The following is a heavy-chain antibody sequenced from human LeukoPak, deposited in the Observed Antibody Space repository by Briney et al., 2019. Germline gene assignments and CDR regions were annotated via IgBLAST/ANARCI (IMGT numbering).Heavy chain of an antibody. J-gene: IGHJ6*02. V-gene: IGHV1-8*01. CDR1: GYTFTSYD. Sequence: ASVTVSCKASGYTFTSYDINWVRPATGQGLAWMGWMNPNSGNTGYAQKFQGRVTRTRNTSISTAYMELSSLRSEDTAVYYCARAYSSSWPINYYYYYGMDVWGQGTTVTVSS. CDR3: ARAYSSSWPINYYYYYGMDV. D-gene: IGHD6-13*01. CDR2: MNPNSGNT.